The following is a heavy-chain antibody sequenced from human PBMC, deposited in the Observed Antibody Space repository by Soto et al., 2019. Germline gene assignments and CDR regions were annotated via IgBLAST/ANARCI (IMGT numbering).Heavy chain of an antibody. V-gene: IGHV3-23*01. CDR2: ISGSGGST. D-gene: IGHD2-2*01. J-gene: IGHJ5*02. CDR3: AKDFHYCSSTSCHNWFDP. CDR1: GFTFSSYA. Sequence: GGSLRLSCAASGFTFSSYAMSWVRQAPGKGLEWVSAISGSGGSTYYTDSVKGRFTISRDNSKNTLYLQMNSLRAEDTAVYYCAKDFHYCSSTSCHNWFDPWGQGTLVTVSS.